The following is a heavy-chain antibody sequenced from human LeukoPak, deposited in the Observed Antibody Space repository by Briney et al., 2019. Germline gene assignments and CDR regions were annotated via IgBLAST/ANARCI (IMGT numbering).Heavy chain of an antibody. D-gene: IGHD7-27*01. Sequence: ASVKVSCKASGYTFTGYYMHWVRQAPGQGLEWMGWINPNSGGTNYAQKFQGRVTTTRDTSISTAYMELSRLRSDDTAVYYCARIIRRAGDHNWFDPWGQGTLVTVSS. CDR1: GYTFTGYY. J-gene: IGHJ5*02. CDR3: ARIIRRAGDHNWFDP. V-gene: IGHV1-2*02. CDR2: INPNSGGT.